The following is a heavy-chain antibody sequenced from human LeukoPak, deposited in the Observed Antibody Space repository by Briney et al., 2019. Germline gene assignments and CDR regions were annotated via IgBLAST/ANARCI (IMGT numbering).Heavy chain of an antibody. D-gene: IGHD2-2*02. CDR2: INHSGST. CDR1: GGSFSGYY. V-gene: IGHV4-34*01. Sequence: SETLSLTCAVYGGSFSGYYWSWIRQPPGKGLEWIGEINHSGSTNYNPSLKSRVTISVDTSKNQFSLKLSSVTAADTAVYYCARGYTRGLDYWGQGTLVTVSS. CDR3: ARGYTRGLDY. J-gene: IGHJ4*02.